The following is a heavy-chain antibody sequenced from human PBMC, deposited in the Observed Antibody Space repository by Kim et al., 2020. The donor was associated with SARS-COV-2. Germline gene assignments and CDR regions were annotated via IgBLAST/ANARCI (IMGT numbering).Heavy chain of an antibody. D-gene: IGHD2-2*01. CDR2: ISSDGTAT. V-gene: IGHV3-11*01. CDR3: ARILSCERHLAVGC. Sequence: GGSLRLSCVASGFTFGDYYLTWIRQAPGKGLEWVSHISSDGTATFNADSVRGRCTISRDNVKNSLSLHMSVIRAEAKAVSFCARILSCERHLAVGCCGQG. CDR1: GFTFGDYY. J-gene: IGHJ6*01.